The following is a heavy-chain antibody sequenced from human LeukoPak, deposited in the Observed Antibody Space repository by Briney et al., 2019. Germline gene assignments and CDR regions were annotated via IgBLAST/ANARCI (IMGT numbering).Heavy chain of an antibody. CDR2: IYSGDNT. CDR3: ARDTGSGYCSGGRCRGAFDI. Sequence: AGGSLRLSCAASGFTFTSYSMNWVRQAPGKGLEWVSVIYSGDNTYYADSVKGRFTISRDTPKNTLYLQMNSLRAEDTAVYYCARDTGSGYCSGGRCRGAFDIWGQGTMVTVSS. J-gene: IGHJ3*02. D-gene: IGHD2-15*01. CDR1: GFTFTSYS. V-gene: IGHV3-53*01.